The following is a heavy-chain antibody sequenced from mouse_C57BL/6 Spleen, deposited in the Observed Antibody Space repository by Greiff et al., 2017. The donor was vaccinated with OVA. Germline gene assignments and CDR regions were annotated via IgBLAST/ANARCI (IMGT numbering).Heavy chain of an antibody. V-gene: IGHV1-64*01. CDR2: IHPNSGST. CDR3: ARSVAYYSNYVNAMDY. J-gene: IGHJ4*01. Sequence: QVQLQQPGAELVKPGASVKLSCKASGYTFTSYWMHWVKQRPGQGLEWIGMIHPNSGSTNYNEKFKSKATLTVDKSSSTAYMQLSSLTSEDSAVYYCARSVAYYSNYVNAMDYWGRGTSVTVSS. CDR1: GYTFTSYW. D-gene: IGHD2-5*01.